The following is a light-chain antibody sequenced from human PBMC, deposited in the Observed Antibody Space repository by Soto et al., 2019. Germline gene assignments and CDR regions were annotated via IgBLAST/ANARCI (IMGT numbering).Light chain of an antibody. J-gene: IGKJ2*01. Sequence: EIVLTQSPGTLSLSPGERATLSCRASQSVRSTYLAWFQQKPGQAPRLLIYGASSRATGIPDRFSGSGSGTDFTFTISRLEPEDFAVYYCQQYGTSPPYTFGQGTKLEIK. CDR1: QSVRSTY. CDR2: GAS. CDR3: QQYGTSPPYT. V-gene: IGKV3-20*01.